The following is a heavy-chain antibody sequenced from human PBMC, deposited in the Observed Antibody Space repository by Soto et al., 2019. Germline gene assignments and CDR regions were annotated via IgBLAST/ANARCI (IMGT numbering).Heavy chain of an antibody. D-gene: IGHD6-13*01. CDR2: INHSGNT. V-gene: IGHV4-34*01. CDR3: ARGRSSSWYGRYFDY. CDR1: GGSFTGYY. Sequence: SSETLSLTCAVYGGSFTGYYWNWIRQPPGKGLEWIGEINHSGNTNYNPSLKSRVTISVDTSKNQFSLKLSSVTAADTAVYYCARGRSSSWYGRYFDYWGQGTLVTVSS. J-gene: IGHJ4*02.